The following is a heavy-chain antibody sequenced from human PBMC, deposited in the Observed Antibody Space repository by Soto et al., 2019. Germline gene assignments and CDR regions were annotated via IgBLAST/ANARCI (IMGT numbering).Heavy chain of an antibody. CDR1: GFTFTSSA. V-gene: IGHV1-58*02. CDR3: AADSSGSGSRILYYYYYYGMDV. J-gene: IGHJ6*02. D-gene: IGHD3-10*01. Sequence: SVKVSCKASGFTFTSSAMQWVRQARGQRLEWIGWIVVGSGNTNYAQKFQERVTITRDMSTSTAYMELSSLRSEDTAVYYCAADSSGSGSRILYYYYYYGMDVWGQGTTVTVSS. CDR2: IVVGSGNT.